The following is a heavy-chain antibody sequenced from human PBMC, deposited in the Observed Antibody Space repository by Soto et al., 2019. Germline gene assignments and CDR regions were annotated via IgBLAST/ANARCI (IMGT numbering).Heavy chain of an antibody. J-gene: IGHJ3*02. CDR1: GYTFTSYG. CDR2: ISAYNGNT. D-gene: IGHD2-8*02. V-gene: IGHV1-18*01. Sequence: VASVKVSCKASGYTFTSYGISWVRQAPGQGLEWMGWISAYNGNTNYAQKLQGRVTMTTDTSTSTAYMELRSLRSDDTAVYYCARGATGMYWGLADIWGQGTMVTVSS. CDR3: ARGATGMYWGLADI.